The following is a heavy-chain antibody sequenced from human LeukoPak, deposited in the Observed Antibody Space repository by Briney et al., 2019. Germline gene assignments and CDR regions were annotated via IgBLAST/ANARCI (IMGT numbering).Heavy chain of an antibody. CDR1: GFTFDDYG. Sequence: GGSLRLSCAASGFTFDDYGMSWVRQAPGKGLEWVSGINWNGGSTGYADSVKGRFTISRDNAKNSLYLQMNSLRAEDTALYYCARAVSRVTGDYYYYMDVWGKGTTVTVS. D-gene: IGHD7-27*01. V-gene: IGHV3-20*04. J-gene: IGHJ6*03. CDR2: INWNGGST. CDR3: ARAVSRVTGDYYYYMDV.